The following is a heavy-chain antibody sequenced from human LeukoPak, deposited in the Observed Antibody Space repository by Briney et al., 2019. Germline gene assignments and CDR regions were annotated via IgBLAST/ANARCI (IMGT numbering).Heavy chain of an antibody. Sequence: ASVKLSCKASGGTFSSYAISWVRQAPGQGLEWMGRIIPILGIANYAQKFQGRVTITADKSTSTAYMELSSLRSEDTAVYYCARGEVVPAAPFDYWGQGTLVTVSS. V-gene: IGHV1-69*04. CDR1: GGTFSSYA. J-gene: IGHJ4*02. D-gene: IGHD2-2*01. CDR2: IIPILGIA. CDR3: ARGEVVPAAPFDY.